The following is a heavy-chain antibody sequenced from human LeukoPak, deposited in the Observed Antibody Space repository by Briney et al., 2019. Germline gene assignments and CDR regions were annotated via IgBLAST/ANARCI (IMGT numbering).Heavy chain of an antibody. CDR3: AKGGVVVVVAADFDY. D-gene: IGHD2-15*01. V-gene: IGHV3-30*18. CDR2: ISYDGSNK. Sequence: GRSLRLSCAASGFTFSSYGMHWVSQAPGKGLEWVAVISYDGSNKYYADSVKGRFTISRDKSKSTLYLQMNSLRAEDTAVYYCAKGGVVVVVAADFDYWGQGTLVTVSS. CDR1: GFTFSSYG. J-gene: IGHJ4*02.